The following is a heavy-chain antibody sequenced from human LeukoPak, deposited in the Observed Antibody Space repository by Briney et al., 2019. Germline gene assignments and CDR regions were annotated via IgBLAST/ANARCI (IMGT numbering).Heavy chain of an antibody. CDR3: ARGSSIVVVTAIRSAAFDI. Sequence: PSETLSLTCTVSGGSISSYYWSWIRQPAGKGLEWIGRIYTSGSTNYNPSLKSRVTMSVDTSKNQFSLKLSSVTAADTAVYYCARGSSIVVVTAIRSAAFDICGQGTMVTVSS. D-gene: IGHD2-21*02. CDR1: GGSISSYY. CDR2: IYTSGST. J-gene: IGHJ3*02. V-gene: IGHV4-4*07.